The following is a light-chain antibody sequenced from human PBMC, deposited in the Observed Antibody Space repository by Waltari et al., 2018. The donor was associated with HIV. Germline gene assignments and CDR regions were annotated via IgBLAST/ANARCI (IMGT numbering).Light chain of an antibody. J-gene: IGKJ2*01. CDR3: QQYNNWHYT. CDR2: GAS. CDR1: QTITNN. Sequence: EIVMTQSPATLSVSPGEGATLSCRASQTITNNLAWYQLKPGQAPRLLIYGASTRATGIPARFGGSGSGTDFTLTITNLQSEDFAVYYCQQYNNWHYTFGQGTKLEI. V-gene: IGKV3-15*01.